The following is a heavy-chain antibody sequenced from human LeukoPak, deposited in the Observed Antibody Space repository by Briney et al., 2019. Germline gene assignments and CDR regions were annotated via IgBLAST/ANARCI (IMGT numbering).Heavy chain of an antibody. CDR2: ISGSGGST. J-gene: IGHJ4*02. CDR3: AKGPYCSSTSCYTSTVTKSFLDY. V-gene: IGHV3-23*01. CDR1: GFTFSSYA. Sequence: GGSLRLSCAASGFTFSSYAMSWVRQAPGKGLEWVSAISGSGGSTYYADSVKGRFTISRDNSKNTLYLQMNSLRAEDTAVYYCAKGPYCSSTSCYTSTVTKSFLDYWGQGTLVTVSS. D-gene: IGHD2-2*02.